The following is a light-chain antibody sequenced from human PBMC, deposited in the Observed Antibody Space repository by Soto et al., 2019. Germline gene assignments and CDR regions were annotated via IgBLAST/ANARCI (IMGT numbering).Light chain of an antibody. J-gene: IGKJ1*01. Sequence: EIVLTQSPCTLSLSAGDRATLTCRASQSVSSNYLAWYQQKPGQAPRLLIYGASSRATGIPARFSGSGSGTDFTLTISSLQPEDVAVYYCQQYGSSPVTFGQGTKVEIK. CDR2: GAS. CDR1: QSVSSNY. CDR3: QQYGSSPVT. V-gene: IGKV3-20*01.